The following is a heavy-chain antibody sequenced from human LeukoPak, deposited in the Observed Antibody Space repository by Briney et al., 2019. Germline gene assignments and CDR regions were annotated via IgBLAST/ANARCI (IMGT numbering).Heavy chain of an antibody. CDR3: ARGNAGNDVFYI. J-gene: IGHJ3*02. Sequence: GGSLRFSCSASSFTFRSYSMNWVRQAPGKGLEWVSSISSTSFYIYYADSVKGRFTISRDNAKNSLYLQMNSLRAEDTAVYYCARGNAGNDVFYIWGQGTMVTVSS. V-gene: IGHV3-21*01. CDR2: ISSTSFYI. CDR1: SFTFRSYS. D-gene: IGHD4-23*01.